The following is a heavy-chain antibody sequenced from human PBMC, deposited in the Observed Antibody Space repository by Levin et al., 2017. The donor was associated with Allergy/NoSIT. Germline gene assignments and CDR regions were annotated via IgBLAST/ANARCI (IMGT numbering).Heavy chain of an antibody. CDR2: NIPMIGTP. V-gene: IGHV1-69*13. CDR1: GGTFRSDA. J-gene: IGHJ4*02. Sequence: SVKVSCKASGGTFRSDAIIWVRQAPGQGLEWMGGNIPMIGTPNYAPKFQGRVTITADESTSTAYMELSSLRSEDTAVYYCARGLLRGYSYGHGAWGQGTLVTVSS. CDR3: ARGLLRGYSYGHGA. D-gene: IGHD5-18*01.